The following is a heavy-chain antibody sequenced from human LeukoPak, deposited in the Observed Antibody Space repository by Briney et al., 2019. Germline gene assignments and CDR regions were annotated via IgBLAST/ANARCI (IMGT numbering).Heavy chain of an antibody. J-gene: IGHJ5*02. V-gene: IGHV1-8*01. CDR3: ARGSMVRGDKNWFDP. Sequence: ASVKVSCKASGYTFTSYGINWVRQATGQGLEWMGWMNPNSGNTGYAQKFQGRVTMTRNTSISTAYMELSSLRSEDTAVYYCARGSMVRGDKNWFDPWGQGTLVTVSS. D-gene: IGHD3-10*01. CDR1: GYTFTSYG. CDR2: MNPNSGNT.